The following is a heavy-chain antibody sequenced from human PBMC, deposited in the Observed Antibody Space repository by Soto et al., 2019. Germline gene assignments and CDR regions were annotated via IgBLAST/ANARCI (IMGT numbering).Heavy chain of an antibody. J-gene: IGHJ4*02. CDR2: ISDSGNT. Sequence: PSETLSLTCTVSDGSISGYQWSWIRQPPGKGLEWIGYISDSGNTNYNPSLKSRVTISMDTSKNQFSLKLSSVAAADTAVYYCARLYCSSGSSFEVYWGQGTLVTVSS. D-gene: IGHD2-15*01. CDR3: ARLYCSSGSSFEVY. V-gene: IGHV4-59*01. CDR1: DGSISGYQ.